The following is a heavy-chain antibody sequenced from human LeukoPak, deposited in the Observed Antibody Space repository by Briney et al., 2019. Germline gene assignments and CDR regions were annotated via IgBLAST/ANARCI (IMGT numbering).Heavy chain of an antibody. D-gene: IGHD6-13*01. CDR1: GGSISSYY. CDR3: ARVDSSYYYYYMDV. CDR2: IYTSGST. Sequence: SETLSLTCTVSGGSISSYYWSWIRQPAGKGLEWIGRIYTSGSTNYNPSLKSRVTMSVDTSKNQFSLKLSSVTAADTAVYYCARVDSSYYYYYMDVWGQGTLVTVSS. V-gene: IGHV4-4*07. J-gene: IGHJ6*03.